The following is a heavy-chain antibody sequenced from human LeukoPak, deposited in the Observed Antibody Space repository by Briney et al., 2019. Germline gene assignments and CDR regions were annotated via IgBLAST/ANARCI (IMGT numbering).Heavy chain of an antibody. Sequence: PSETLSLTCAVYGGSFSSYYWGWIRQPPGKGLEWIGSIYYSGSTYYNPSLKSRVTISVDTSKNQFSLKLSSVTAADTAVYYCARGRITMVRGVIPRPHDAFDIWGQGTMVTVSS. J-gene: IGHJ3*02. V-gene: IGHV4-39*07. CDR1: GGSFSSYY. CDR3: ARGRITMVRGVIPRPHDAFDI. D-gene: IGHD3-10*01. CDR2: IYYSGST.